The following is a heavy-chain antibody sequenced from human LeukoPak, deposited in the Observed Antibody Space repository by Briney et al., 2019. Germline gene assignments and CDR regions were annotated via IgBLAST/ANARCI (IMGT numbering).Heavy chain of an antibody. V-gene: IGHV4-34*01. D-gene: IGHD2-21*02. J-gene: IGHJ4*02. CDR3: ARGIVVVTARSYFDY. CDR1: GGSFSGYY. Sequence: SETLSLTCAVYGGSFSGYYWSWIRQPPGKGLEWIGEINHSGSTNYNPSLKSRVTISVDTSKNRFSLKLSSVTAADTAVYYCARGIVVVTARSYFDYWGQGTLVTVSS. CDR2: INHSGST.